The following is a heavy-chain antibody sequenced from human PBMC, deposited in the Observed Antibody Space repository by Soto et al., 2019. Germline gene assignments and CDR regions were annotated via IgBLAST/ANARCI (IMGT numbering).Heavy chain of an antibody. CDR1: AGTITWTSCY. J-gene: IGHJ5*02. Sequence: SQTLSLTCTLSAGTITWTSCYWCWIRQPPGKGLEWVGDVYYSGSTYYNPSLKSRLTMSIDTSKGQFSLKMSSVTAADTGVYYCASLTSRISPASNGTRYSLDPWGPANLVT. D-gene: IGHD2-15*01. CDR2: VYYSGST. CDR3: ASLTSRISPASNGTRYSLDP. V-gene: IGHV4-39*01.